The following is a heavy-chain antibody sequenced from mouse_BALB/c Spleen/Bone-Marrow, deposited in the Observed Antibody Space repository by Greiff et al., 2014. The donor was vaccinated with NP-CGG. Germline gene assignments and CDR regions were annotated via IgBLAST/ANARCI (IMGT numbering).Heavy chain of an antibody. D-gene: IGHD1-1*01. CDR3: ARGGYYGTSLYWYCDV. CDR2: INPYNDGT. Sequence: EVQLQQSGPELVKPGASVKMSCKASGYTFTSYVIHWVKQKPGQGLEWIGYINPYNDGTKYNEKFKGKATLTSDKSSSTAYMELSSRTSEDSAVYYCARGGYYGTSLYWYCDVWGAGTTVTVSS. J-gene: IGHJ1*01. CDR1: GYTFTSYV. V-gene: IGHV1-14*01.